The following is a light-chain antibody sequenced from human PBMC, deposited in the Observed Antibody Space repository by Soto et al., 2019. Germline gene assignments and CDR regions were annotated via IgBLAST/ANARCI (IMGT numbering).Light chain of an antibody. CDR3: CSYAGSYTVV. J-gene: IGLJ2*01. CDR2: DVS. Sequence: QSVLTQPRSVSGSPGQSVTISCTGTSSDVGGYNYVSWYQQHPGKAPKLMIYDVSKRPSGVPDRFSGSKSGNTASLTISGLQAEDEADYYCCSYAGSYTVVFGGGTKLTVI. CDR1: SSDVGGYNY. V-gene: IGLV2-11*01.